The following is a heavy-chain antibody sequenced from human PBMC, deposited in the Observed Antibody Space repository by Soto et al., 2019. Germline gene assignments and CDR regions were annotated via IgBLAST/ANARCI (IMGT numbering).Heavy chain of an antibody. J-gene: IGHJ4*02. CDR2: IYHSGSA. CDR1: GGSISTGAYS. CDR3: ARGKWSSPEDY. D-gene: IGHD2-8*01. V-gene: IGHV4-30-2*01. Sequence: SEPLSLTCAVSGGSISTGAYSWSWIRQPPGNGLEWIGYIYHSGSAYYNPSLKSRVTMSVDRSKNQFSLKLSSVTAADTAVYYCARGKWSSPEDYWGQGTLVTVSS.